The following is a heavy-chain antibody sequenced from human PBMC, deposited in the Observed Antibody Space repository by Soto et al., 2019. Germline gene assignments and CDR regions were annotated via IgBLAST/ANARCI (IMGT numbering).Heavy chain of an antibody. CDR2: IFSNDDK. Sequence: SGPTLVNPTGTLTPTCTVSGLSLTNGRLGVSWIRQPPGKALEWLAHIFSNDDKSYSTSLKSRLTISKDISRSQVVLTMTNMDPVDSATYYCALIKDCSRTDCYLASFDPWGQGTLVTVSS. CDR3: ALIKDCSRTDCYLASFDP. J-gene: IGHJ5*02. CDR1: GLSLTNGRLG. D-gene: IGHD2-2*01. V-gene: IGHV2-26*01.